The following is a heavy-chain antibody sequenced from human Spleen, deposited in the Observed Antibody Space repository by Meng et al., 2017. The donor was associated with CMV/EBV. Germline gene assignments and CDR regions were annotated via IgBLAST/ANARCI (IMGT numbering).Heavy chain of an antibody. D-gene: IGHD3-10*02. J-gene: IGHJ6*02. CDR2: FDPEHGET. CDR1: GFTLTELS. CDR3: ATSVGVRYGMDV. V-gene: IGHV1-24*01. Sequence: ASVKVSCKVSGFTLTELSRHWVRQAPGKGLEWMGGFDPEHGETIYAQKFQGRVTMTEDTSTDTAYMEMSSLRSEDTAIYYCATSVGVRYGMDVWGQGTTVTVSS.